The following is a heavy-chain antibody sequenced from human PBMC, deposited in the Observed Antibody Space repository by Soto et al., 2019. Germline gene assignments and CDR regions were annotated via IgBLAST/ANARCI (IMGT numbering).Heavy chain of an antibody. CDR3: AKGYDGGELLDSFDY. V-gene: IGHV3-23*01. CDR2: ITSSGGST. Sequence: HPVGSLRLSCATSGFTFSSYAVSWVRQAPGKGLEWVSGITSSGGSTFYADSVKGRFTISRDNSRNTLYLQMNSLKPEDTAIYYFAKGYDGGELLDSFDYWCQRTIVTVYS. D-gene: IGHD1-26*01. J-gene: IGHJ4*02. CDR1: GFTFSSYA.